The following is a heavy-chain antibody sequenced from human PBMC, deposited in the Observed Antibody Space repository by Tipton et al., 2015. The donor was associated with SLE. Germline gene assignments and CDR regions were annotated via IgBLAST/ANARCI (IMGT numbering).Heavy chain of an antibody. J-gene: IGHJ2*01. V-gene: IGHV4-39*07. CDR2: VFYSGNT. CDR3: ARTAGRSVKLWYFDL. CDR1: GGSISTTDHY. D-gene: IGHD5-18*01. Sequence: TLSLTCSVSGGSISTTDHYWGWIRQPPGKGLEWIGSVFYSGNTYYNESLQSRVTMSIDTSKNQFSLKLSSVTDVDTAVYYCARTAGRSVKLWYFDLWGRGTLVTVSS.